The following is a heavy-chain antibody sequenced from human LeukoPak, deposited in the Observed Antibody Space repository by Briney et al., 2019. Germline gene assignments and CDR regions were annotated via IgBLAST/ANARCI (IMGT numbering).Heavy chain of an antibody. J-gene: IGHJ4*02. CDR1: GFTFSSYA. D-gene: IGHD3-16*02. V-gene: IGHV3-23*01. CDR3: AKDHMITFGGVIDPFDY. CDR2: ISGSGGST. Sequence: GGSLRLSCAASGFTFSSYAMSWVRQAPGKGLEWASAISGSGGSTYYADSVKGRCTISRDNSKNTLYPQMNSLRAEDTAVYYCAKDHMITFGGVIDPFDYWGQGTLVTVSS.